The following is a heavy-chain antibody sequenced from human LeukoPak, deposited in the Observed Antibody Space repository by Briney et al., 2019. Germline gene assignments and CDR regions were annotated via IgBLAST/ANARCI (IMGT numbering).Heavy chain of an antibody. J-gene: IGHJ6*03. CDR2: ISSSSSYI. CDR3: ARGYCSGGSCYSTYYYYMDV. D-gene: IGHD2-15*01. Sequence: GGSLRLSCAASGFTVSSNCMSWVRQAPGKGLEWVSSISSSSSYIYYADSVKGRFTISRDNAKNSLYLQMNSLRAEDTAVYYCARGYCSGGSCYSTYYYYMDVWGKGTTVTVSS. CDR1: GFTVSSNC. V-gene: IGHV3-21*01.